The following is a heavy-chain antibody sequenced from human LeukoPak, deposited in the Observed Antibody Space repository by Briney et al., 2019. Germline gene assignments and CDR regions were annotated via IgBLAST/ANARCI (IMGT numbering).Heavy chain of an antibody. Sequence: ASVKVSCKACGYSFTNYVINWVRQGTGQGREWVGWMNPNSGNTGYAQKFQGRVTMTRNTSTRTAYMELSSLRSEDTAVYYCARDYSSSSDFWFDPWGQGTLVTVSS. CDR1: GYSFTNYV. CDR3: ARDYSSSSDFWFDP. J-gene: IGHJ5*02. D-gene: IGHD6-6*01. CDR2: MNPNSGNT. V-gene: IGHV1-8*01.